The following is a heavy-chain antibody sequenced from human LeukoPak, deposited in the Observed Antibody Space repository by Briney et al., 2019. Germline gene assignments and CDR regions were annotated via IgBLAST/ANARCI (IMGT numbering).Heavy chain of an antibody. Sequence: SVKVSCKASGGTFSSYAISWVRQAPGQGLEWMGGIIPIFGTANYAQKFQGRVTITADKSTSTAYMELSSLRSEDTAVYYCAREEPGGRVAMGAFDIWGQGTMVTVSS. CDR1: GGTFSSYA. CDR3: AREEPGGRVAMGAFDI. D-gene: IGHD1-14*01. J-gene: IGHJ3*02. V-gene: IGHV1-69*06. CDR2: IIPIFGTA.